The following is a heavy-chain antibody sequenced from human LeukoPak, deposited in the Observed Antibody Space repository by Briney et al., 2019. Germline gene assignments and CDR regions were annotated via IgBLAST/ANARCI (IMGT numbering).Heavy chain of an antibody. D-gene: IGHD5-18*01. CDR1: EFTFPDYF. CDR2: IKNRGNNYIT. Sequence: GGSLRLSCRASEFTFPDYFMDGVRQAPGKGLEWISRIKNRGNNYITHYAASVKGRFTISRDDSGISLFLQMDSLKTEDTAVYCCSRARLGDGYNYVWGQGALVAVSS. CDR3: SRARLGDGYNYV. J-gene: IGHJ4*02. V-gene: IGHV3-72*01.